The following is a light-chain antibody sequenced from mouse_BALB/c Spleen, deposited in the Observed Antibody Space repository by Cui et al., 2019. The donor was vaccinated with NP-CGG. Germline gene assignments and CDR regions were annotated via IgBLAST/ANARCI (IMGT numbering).Light chain of an antibody. J-gene: IGLJ1*01. V-gene: IGLV1*01. CDR3: ALWYSNHWV. CDR1: TGAVTTSNY. CDR2: GTN. Sequence: QAIVTPETATTTSPGETVTLTCRSSTGAVTTSNYANWVQERPDHLFTGLIGGTNNRAPGVPARFSGSLIGDKAALTITGTQTEDEAIYFCALWYSNHWVFGGGTKLTAL.